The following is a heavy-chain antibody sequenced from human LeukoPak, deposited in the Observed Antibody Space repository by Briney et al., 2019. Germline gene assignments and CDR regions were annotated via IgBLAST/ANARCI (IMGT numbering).Heavy chain of an antibody. J-gene: IGHJ1*01. Sequence: SQTLSLTCAVSGGSISSGGYSWSWIRQPPGKGLEWIGEINHSGSTNYNPSLKSRVTISVDTSKNQFSLKLSSVTAADTAVYYCARGSNYYYDSSGYYAQGAEYFQHWGQGTLVTVSS. V-gene: IGHV4-30-2*01. CDR2: INHSGST. CDR3: ARGSNYYYDSSGYYAQGAEYFQH. CDR1: GGSISSGGYS. D-gene: IGHD3-22*01.